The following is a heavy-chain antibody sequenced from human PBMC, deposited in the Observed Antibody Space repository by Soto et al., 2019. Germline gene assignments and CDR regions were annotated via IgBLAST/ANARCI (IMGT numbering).Heavy chain of an antibody. Sequence: EVQLVESGGDLVQPGGSLRLSCAASGFTFRASWMSWVRQGPGKGLEWVANINHDGSEKCYVDSVKGRFTISRDNAENSLYQQRGSVGAEDTAVYFCAGDIGCSGGRCTNFDDWGQGTLVTVSA. V-gene: IGHV3-7*01. D-gene: IGHD2-15*01. CDR2: INHDGSEK. CDR3: AGDIGCSGGRCTNFDD. CDR1: GFTFRASW. J-gene: IGHJ4*02.